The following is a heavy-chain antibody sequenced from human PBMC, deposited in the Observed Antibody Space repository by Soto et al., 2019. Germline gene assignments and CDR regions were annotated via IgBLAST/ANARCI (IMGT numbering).Heavy chain of an antibody. D-gene: IGHD3-10*01. CDR2: IYDGGST. CDR1: GDSISRYY. Sequence: QVQLQQSGPGLVRPSETLSLTCTVSGDSISRYYWSWIRQSPGKGLEWIGDIYDGGSTRYNPSLRSRVTISAATSENQFSLKLISVTAADTAVYYCARAPTYSYGSGSPYYFYAMDVWGQGTTVTVSS. V-gene: IGHV4-59*01. CDR3: ARAPTYSYGSGSPYYFYAMDV. J-gene: IGHJ6*02.